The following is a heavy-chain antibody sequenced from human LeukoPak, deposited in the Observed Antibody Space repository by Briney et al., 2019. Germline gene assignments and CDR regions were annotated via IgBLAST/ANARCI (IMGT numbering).Heavy chain of an antibody. CDR1: GVSVSSDSYY. CDR2: VYYSGRT. J-gene: IGHJ3*01. Sequence: SETLSLTCTVSGVSVSSDSYYWNWLRKSPGKGLEWIGFVYYSGRTKYNSSLESRVAMSIDKSKNQVSLDLRSVTAADTAMYFCVREVSTSYYDTSGYYRQTETFDVWGQGTMVTVSS. D-gene: IGHD3-22*01. V-gene: IGHV4-61*01. CDR3: VREVSTSYYDTSGYYRQTETFDV.